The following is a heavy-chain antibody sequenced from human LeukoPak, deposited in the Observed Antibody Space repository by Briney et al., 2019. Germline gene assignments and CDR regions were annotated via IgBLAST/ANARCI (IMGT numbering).Heavy chain of an antibody. Sequence: PGGSLRLSCAASGFTVSSNYMSWVRQAPGKGLEWVANIKEDGSEKYYVDSVKGRFTISRDNDKNSLYLQMNSLRAEDTAVYYCAKYDSGSYSNFDYWGQGTLVTVSS. CDR2: IKEDGSEK. CDR1: GFTVSSNY. J-gene: IGHJ4*02. V-gene: IGHV3-7*05. CDR3: AKYDSGSYSNFDY. D-gene: IGHD1-26*01.